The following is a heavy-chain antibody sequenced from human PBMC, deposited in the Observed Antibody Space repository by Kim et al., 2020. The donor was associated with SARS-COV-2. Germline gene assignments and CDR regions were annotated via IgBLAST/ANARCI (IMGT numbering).Heavy chain of an antibody. CDR3: VRSREGFCSDGSCHPEYYYDGMDV. CDR1: GVSIKSGGYS. V-gene: IGHV4-30-2*01. D-gene: IGHD2-15*01. CDR2: LFKTWSP. J-gene: IGHJ6*02. Sequence: SETLSLTCAVSGVSIKSGGYSWNWIRQPPGKGLEWIGYLFKTWSPTYNPSLKSRVTISGDRSTNKFSLKLTSVTAADTAVYFCVRSREGFCSDGSCHPEYYYDGMDVGGRGIPVTVSS.